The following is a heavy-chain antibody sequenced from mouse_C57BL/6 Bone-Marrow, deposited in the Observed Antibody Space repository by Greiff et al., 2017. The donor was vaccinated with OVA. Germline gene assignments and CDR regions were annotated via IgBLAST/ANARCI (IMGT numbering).Heavy chain of an antibody. CDR3: ARNYYGYAMDY. CDR1: GFTFSSYG. J-gene: IGHJ4*01. V-gene: IGHV5-6*01. Sequence: EVQLVESGGDLVKPGGSLKLSCAASGFTFSSYGMSWVRQTPDKRLEWVATISSGGSYTYYPDSVKGRFTISRDNAKNTLYLQISSLKSEDTAMYYCARNYYGYAMDYWGQGTSVTVSS. D-gene: IGHD1-1*01. CDR2: ISSGGSYT.